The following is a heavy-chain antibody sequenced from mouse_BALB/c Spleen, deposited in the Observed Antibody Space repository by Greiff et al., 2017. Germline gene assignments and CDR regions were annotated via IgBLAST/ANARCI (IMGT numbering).Heavy chain of an antibody. CDR2: ISYSGST. J-gene: IGHJ4*01. CDR3: ARSGGYYYAMDY. V-gene: IGHV3-2*02. Sequence: DVKLQESGPGLVKPSQSLSLTCTVTGYSITSDYAWNWIRQFPGNKLEWMGYISYSGSTSYNPSLKSRISITRDTSKNQFFLQLNSVTTEDTATYYCARSGGYYYAMDYWGQGTSVTVSS. D-gene: IGHD3-1*01. CDR1: GYSITSDYA.